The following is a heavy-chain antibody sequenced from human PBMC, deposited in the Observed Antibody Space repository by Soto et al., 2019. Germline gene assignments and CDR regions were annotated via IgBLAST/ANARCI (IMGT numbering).Heavy chain of an antibody. Sequence: SETLSLTCAVYGGSFSGYYWSWIRQPPGKGLEWIGEINHSGSTNYNPSLKSRVTISVDTSKNQFSLKLSSVTAADTAVYYCARGLRVLWFGELYQQNYYGMDVWGQGTTVTVSS. CDR1: GGSFSGYY. J-gene: IGHJ6*02. CDR3: ARGLRVLWFGELYQQNYYGMDV. V-gene: IGHV4-34*01. D-gene: IGHD3-10*01. CDR2: INHSGST.